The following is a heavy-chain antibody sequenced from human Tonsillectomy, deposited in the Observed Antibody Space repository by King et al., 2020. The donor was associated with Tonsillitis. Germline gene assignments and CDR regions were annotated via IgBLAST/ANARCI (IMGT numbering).Heavy chain of an antibody. D-gene: IGHD3-9*01. Sequence: VQLVESGGGVVQPGRSLRLSCAASGFTFSSYAMHWVRQAPGKGLEWVAVISYDGSNKYYADSVKGRFTISRDNSKNTLYLQMNSLRAEDTAVYYCARDRDFDWSLNLFDYWGQGTLVTVPS. J-gene: IGHJ4*02. CDR2: ISYDGSNK. CDR3: ARDRDFDWSLNLFDY. CDR1: GFTFSSYA. V-gene: IGHV3-30-3*01.